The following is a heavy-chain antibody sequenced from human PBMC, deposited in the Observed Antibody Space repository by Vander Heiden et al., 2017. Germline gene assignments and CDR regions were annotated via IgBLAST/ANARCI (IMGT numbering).Heavy chain of an antibody. D-gene: IGHD1-26*01. CDR1: GFTFGDYA. J-gene: IGHJ3*02. V-gene: IGHV3-49*04. CDR3: TRDQWELHRAAFDI. Sequence: EVQLVESGGGLVQPGRSLRPSCTASGFTFGDYAMSWVRQAPGKGLEWVGFIRSKAYGGTTEYAASVKGRFTISRDDSKSIAYLQMNSLKTEDTAVYYCTRDQWELHRAAFDIWGQGTMVTVSS. CDR2: IRSKAYGGTT.